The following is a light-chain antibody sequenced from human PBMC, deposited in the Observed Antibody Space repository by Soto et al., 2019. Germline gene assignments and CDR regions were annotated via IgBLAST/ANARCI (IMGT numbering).Light chain of an antibody. CDR2: GTS. V-gene: IGLV7-43*01. CDR3: LLYFGSPRV. J-gene: IGLJ1*01. CDR1: TGAVTSSSY. Sequence: QAVVTQEPSLTVSPGGTVTLTCAYSTGAVTSSSYPNWFQHKPGQAPRALIYGTSIKHPWTPARFSGSLLGGKAALTLSDVQPEDEADYYCLLYFGSPRVFGTGTKLTVL.